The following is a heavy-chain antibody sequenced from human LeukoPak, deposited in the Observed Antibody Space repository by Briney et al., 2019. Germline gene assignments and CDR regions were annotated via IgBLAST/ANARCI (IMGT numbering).Heavy chain of an antibody. J-gene: IGHJ5*02. V-gene: IGHV1-18*01. CDR2: ISSNNGNT. CDR1: GGTFSSYA. D-gene: IGHD4/OR15-4a*01. Sequence: ASVKVSCKASGGTFSSYAISWVRQAPGQGLEWMGWISSNNGNTNYAQNLQGRVTMTTDTLTNTAYMELSSLRSDDTAVYYCVRGDYAANWFDPWGQGTLVTVSS. CDR3: VRGDYAANWFDP.